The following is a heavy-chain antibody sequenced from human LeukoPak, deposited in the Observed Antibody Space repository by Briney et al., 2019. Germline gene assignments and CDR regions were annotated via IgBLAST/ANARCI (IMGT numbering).Heavy chain of an antibody. CDR2: IYTSGGT. D-gene: IGHD6-19*01. CDR3: ARQHSSGRQLAY. V-gene: IGHV4-4*07. Sequence: SETLSLTCSVSAGSISTYYWSWIRQPAGKGLEWIGRIYTSGGTNYNPSLKSRVTMSVDTSKNQFSLKLTSVTAADTAVYFCARQHSSGRQLAYWGLGTLVTVSS. CDR1: AGSISTYY. J-gene: IGHJ4*02.